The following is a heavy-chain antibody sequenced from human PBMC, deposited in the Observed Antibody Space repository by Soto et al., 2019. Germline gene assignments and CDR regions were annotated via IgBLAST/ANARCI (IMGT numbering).Heavy chain of an antibody. CDR3: ARAYGGNVFDY. D-gene: IGHD4-17*01. Sequence: QVQLQQWGAGLLKPSETLSLTCAVYGWSFSGYYWSWIRPPPGKGLEWIGEFNQSGSTNDNPTLKSRVTISGDTSKYQFSLKLRSVTAAGTAVYYCARAYGGNVFDYWSQGTLVTVSS. J-gene: IGHJ4*02. V-gene: IGHV4-34*01. CDR2: FNQSGST. CDR1: GWSFSGYY.